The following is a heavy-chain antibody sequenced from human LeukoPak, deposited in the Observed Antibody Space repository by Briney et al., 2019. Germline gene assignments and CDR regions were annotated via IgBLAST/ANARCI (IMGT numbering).Heavy chain of an antibody. CDR3: AREVGQQQLDWVGMDV. V-gene: IGHV3-30*04. CDR1: GLPFSRYA. D-gene: IGHD6-13*01. CDR2: ISYDGSNK. J-gene: IGHJ6*02. Sequence: GSPLRLLCTVCGLPFSRYAMLGLRRAPGKALEWLAVISYDGSNKYYADSAKDRFTISRDNSKNTLYLQMNSLRAGDTAVYYCAREVGQQQLDWVGMDVWGQGTTVTVSS.